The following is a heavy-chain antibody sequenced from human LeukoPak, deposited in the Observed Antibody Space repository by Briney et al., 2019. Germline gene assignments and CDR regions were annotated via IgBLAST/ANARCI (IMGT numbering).Heavy chain of an antibody. J-gene: IGHJ4*02. CDR2: IYYSGNT. CDR1: GGSITTYS. V-gene: IGHV4-59*01. Sequence: SETLSLTCTVSGGSITTYSWSWIRQPPGKGLEWIGYIYYSGNTNYNPSLKSRVTISVDTSKNQFSPKLSSVTAADTAMYYCAGSGYSSGYLFDYWGQGTLVTVSS. CDR3: AGSGYSSGYLFDY. D-gene: IGHD5-18*01.